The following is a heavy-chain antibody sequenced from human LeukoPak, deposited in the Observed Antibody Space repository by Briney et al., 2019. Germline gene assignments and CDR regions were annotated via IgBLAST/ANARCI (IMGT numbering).Heavy chain of an antibody. CDR2: ISGSGGST. Sequence: GGSLRLSCAASGFTFSSYAMSWVRQAPGKGLEWVSAISGSGGSTYYADSVKGRFTISRDNSKNTLYLQMNSLRAEDTAVYYCARLGGYCSGGSCQIDYWGQGTLVTVSS. J-gene: IGHJ4*02. V-gene: IGHV3-23*01. CDR1: GFTFSSYA. CDR3: ARLGGYCSGGSCQIDY. D-gene: IGHD2-15*01.